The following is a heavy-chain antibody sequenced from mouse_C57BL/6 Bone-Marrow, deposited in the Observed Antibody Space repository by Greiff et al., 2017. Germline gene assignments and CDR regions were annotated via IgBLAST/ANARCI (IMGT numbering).Heavy chain of an antibody. CDR1: GFTFSSYG. J-gene: IGHJ3*01. CDR3: ALSAWFAD. V-gene: IGHV5-6*01. CDR2: ISSGGSYT. Sequence: EVQRVESGGDLVKPGGSLKLSCAASGFTFSSYGMSWVRQTPDKRLEWVATISSGGSYTYYPDSVKGRFTISRDYAKNTLYLQMSSLKSDDTAMFYCALSAWFADWGQGTLVTVSA.